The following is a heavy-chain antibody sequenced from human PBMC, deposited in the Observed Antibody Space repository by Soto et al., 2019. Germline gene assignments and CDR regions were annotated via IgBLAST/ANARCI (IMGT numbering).Heavy chain of an antibody. J-gene: IGHJ6*02. CDR2: INPSGGST. D-gene: IGHD3-16*01. CDR1: GYTFINYY. CDR3: TRLSGGV. Sequence: QVQLVQSGAEVKKPGASVKVSCKASGYTFINYYMHWVRQAPGQGLEWMGIINPSGGSTTYAQKFQGRVTMTRDTSTSTVYMELSSLRSEDTAVYYCTRLSGGVWGQGTTVTVSS. V-gene: IGHV1-46*01.